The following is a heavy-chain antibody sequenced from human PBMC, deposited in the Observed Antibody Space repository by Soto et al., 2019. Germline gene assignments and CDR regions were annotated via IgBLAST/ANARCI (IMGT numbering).Heavy chain of an antibody. D-gene: IGHD6-13*01. CDR2: ISAYNGNT. CDR3: ARDGVKDLGLAAGNFDY. V-gene: IGHV1-18*01. Sequence: ASVKVSCKASGYTFTSYGISWVRQAPGQGLEWMGWISAYNGNTNYAQKLQGRVTMTTDTSTSTAYMELRSLRSDDTAVYYCARDGVKDLGLAAGNFDYWGQGTQVTVSS. J-gene: IGHJ4*02. CDR1: GYTFTSYG.